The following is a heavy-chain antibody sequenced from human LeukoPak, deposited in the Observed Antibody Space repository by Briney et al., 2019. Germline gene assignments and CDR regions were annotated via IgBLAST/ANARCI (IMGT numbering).Heavy chain of an antibody. CDR2: IYYSGST. V-gene: IGHV4-39*01. D-gene: IGHD2/OR15-2a*01. CDR3: ARAFRARYFDL. J-gene: IGHJ2*01. CDR1: GGSISSYY. Sequence: KPSETLSLTCTVSGGSISSYYWGWIRQPPGKGLEWIGIIYYSGSTYYNPSLKGRVTISVDTSKNQFSLKLSSVTAADTAVYYCARAFRARYFDLWGRGTLVTVSS.